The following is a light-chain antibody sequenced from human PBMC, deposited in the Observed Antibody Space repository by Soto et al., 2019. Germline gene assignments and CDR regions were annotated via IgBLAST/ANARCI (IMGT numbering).Light chain of an antibody. Sequence: QSALTQPASVSGSPGQPITISCTGTSSDVGGYNYVSWYQQHPGKAPKLMIYEVSNRPSGVSNRFSGSKSGNTASLTISGLQAEDEADYYCSSYTTSSTHGVFGGGTKLTVL. V-gene: IGLV2-14*01. J-gene: IGLJ3*02. CDR3: SSYTTSSTHGV. CDR2: EVS. CDR1: SSDVGGYNY.